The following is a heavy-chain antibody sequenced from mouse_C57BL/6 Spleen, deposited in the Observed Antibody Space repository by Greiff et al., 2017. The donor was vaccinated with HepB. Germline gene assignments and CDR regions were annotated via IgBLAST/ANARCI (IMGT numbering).Heavy chain of an antibody. V-gene: IGHV5-17*01. CDR1: GFTFSDYG. D-gene: IGHD2-4*01. Sequence: EVHLVESGGGLVKPGGSLKLSCAASGFTFSDYGMHWVRQAPEKGLEWVAYISSGSSTIYYADTVKGRFTISRDNAKNTLFLQMTSLRSEDTAMYYCAIYYDYDDPFAYWGQGTLVTVSA. CDR3: AIYYDYDDPFAY. CDR2: ISSGSSTI. J-gene: IGHJ3*01.